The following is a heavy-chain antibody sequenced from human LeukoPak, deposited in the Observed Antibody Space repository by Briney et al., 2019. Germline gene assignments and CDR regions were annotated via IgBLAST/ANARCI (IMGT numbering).Heavy chain of an antibody. J-gene: IGHJ6*02. CDR3: AKNFGSGNYYYYGMDV. D-gene: IGHD3-10*01. Sequence: GSLRLSCAASGFTFSDYYMSWIRQAPGKGLEWVLYISSSGSTIYYADSVKGRFTISRDNAKNSLYLQMNSLRAEDTAVYYCAKNFGSGNYYYYGMDVWGQGTTVTVSS. CDR2: ISSSGSTI. V-gene: IGHV3-11*04. CDR1: GFTFSDYY.